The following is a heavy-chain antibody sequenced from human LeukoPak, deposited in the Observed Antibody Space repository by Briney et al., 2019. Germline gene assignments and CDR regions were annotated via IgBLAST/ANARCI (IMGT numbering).Heavy chain of an antibody. Sequence: GGSLRLSCAASGFTFSSYAMSWVRQAPGKGLEWVSVIYSGGSTYYADSVKGRFTISRDNSKNTLYLQMNSLRAEDTAVYYCARDRSSGYDYWGQGTLVTVSS. D-gene: IGHD3-10*01. V-gene: IGHV3-66*01. J-gene: IGHJ4*02. CDR1: GFTFSSYA. CDR2: IYSGGST. CDR3: ARDRSSGYDY.